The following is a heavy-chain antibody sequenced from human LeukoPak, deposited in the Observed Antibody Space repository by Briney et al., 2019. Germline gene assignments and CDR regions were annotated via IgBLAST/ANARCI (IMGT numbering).Heavy chain of an antibody. CDR2: IWYDGSNK. CDR3: AREFLEWSFGY. V-gene: IGHV3-33*01. D-gene: IGHD3-3*01. J-gene: IGHJ4*02. Sequence: GGSLRLSCAASGFTFSSYGMHWVRQAPGKGLEWVAVIWYDGSNKYYADSVKGRFTISRDNSKNTLYLQMNSLRAEDTAVYYCAREFLEWSFGYWGQGTLVTVSS. CDR1: GFTFSSYG.